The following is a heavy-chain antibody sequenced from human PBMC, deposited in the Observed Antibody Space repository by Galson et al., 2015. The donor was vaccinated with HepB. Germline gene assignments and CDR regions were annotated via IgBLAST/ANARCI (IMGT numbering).Heavy chain of an antibody. CDR3: AKDAGTYPPWFDP. Sequence: FLRLSCAASGFTFSSFDMSWVRQAPGQGLEWVSGINFNGGRTNYAVSVKGRFTISRDNSKNTLYLEMNTLRAEDTALYYCAKDAGTYPPWFDPWSQGTRVTVSP. V-gene: IGHV3-23*01. D-gene: IGHD3-16*02. J-gene: IGHJ5*02. CDR1: GFTFSSFD. CDR2: INFNGGRT.